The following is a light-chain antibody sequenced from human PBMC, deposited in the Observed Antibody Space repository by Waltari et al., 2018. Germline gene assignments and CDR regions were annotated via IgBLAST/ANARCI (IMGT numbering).Light chain of an antibody. CDR2: DVS. CDR1: SSDVGGYNY. V-gene: IGLV2-11*01. CDR3: RSYGVTYAA. Sequence: QSALTQPRSVSGSPGQSVTIPCTGTSSDVGGYNYVSWYQQHPGKAPKLVIYDVSKRPSGVPERFSGSKSGNTASLTISGLQAEDEADYYCRSYGVTYAAFGGGTKLTVL. J-gene: IGLJ2*01.